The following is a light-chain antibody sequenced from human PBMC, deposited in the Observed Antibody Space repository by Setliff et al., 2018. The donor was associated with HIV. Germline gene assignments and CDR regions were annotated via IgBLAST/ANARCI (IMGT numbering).Light chain of an antibody. V-gene: IGLV2-23*02. CDR1: SSDVGSYNL. Sequence: QSALTQPASVYGSPGHSITLSCTGTSSDVGSYNLVSWYQHHPGKAPKLMIYEVSKRPSGVSNRFSGSKSGNTASLTISVLQAEDEADYYCCSYAGSSTYVFGTGTKVTVL. J-gene: IGLJ1*01. CDR3: CSYAGSSTYV. CDR2: EVS.